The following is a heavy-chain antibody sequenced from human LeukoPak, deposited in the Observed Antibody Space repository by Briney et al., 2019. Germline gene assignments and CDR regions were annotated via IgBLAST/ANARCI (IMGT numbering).Heavy chain of an antibody. CDR3: ARDGDTAMVKIDY. CDR1: GYTFTGYW. V-gene: IGHV1-46*01. Sequence: ASVKVSCKAFGYTFTGYWMHWVRQAPGQGPEWMGVISPNGGSTIYAQKFKGRVTLTRDMSTSTDYLELSSLRSEDTAVYYCARDGDTAMVKIDYWGQGTLVTVSS. D-gene: IGHD5-18*01. J-gene: IGHJ4*02. CDR2: ISPNGGST.